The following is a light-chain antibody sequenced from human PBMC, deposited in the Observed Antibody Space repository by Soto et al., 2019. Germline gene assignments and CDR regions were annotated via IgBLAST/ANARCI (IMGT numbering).Light chain of an antibody. V-gene: IGLV1-40*01. CDR3: QSYDSGLSGSV. CDR2: DNN. CDR1: SSNFGAGYA. J-gene: IGLJ3*02. Sequence: QAVVTQPPSVSGAPGQRVTISCTGSSSNFGAGYAVHWYRQVPGTAPKLLIYDNNKRPSGVPDRFSSSKSDTSASLVITGLQAEDEADYYCQSYDSGLSGSVFGGGTKLTVL.